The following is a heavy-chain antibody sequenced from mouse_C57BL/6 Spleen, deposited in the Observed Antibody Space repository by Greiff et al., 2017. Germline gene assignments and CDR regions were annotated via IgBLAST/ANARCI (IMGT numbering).Heavy chain of an antibody. CDR3: ATSIYYDYDGFAY. D-gene: IGHD2-4*01. V-gene: IGHV5-6*01. CDR2: ISSGGSYT. J-gene: IGHJ3*01. CDR1: GFTFSSYG. Sequence: EVQLVESGGDLVKPGGSLKLSCAASGFTFSSYGMSWVRQTPDKRLEWVATISSGGSYTYYPDSVKGRFTISRDNAKNTLYLQMSSLKSEDTAMYYGATSIYYDYDGFAYWGQGTLVTVSS.